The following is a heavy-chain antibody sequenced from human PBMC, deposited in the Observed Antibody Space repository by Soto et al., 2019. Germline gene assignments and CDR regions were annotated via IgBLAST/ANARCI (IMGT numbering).Heavy chain of an antibody. J-gene: IGHJ4*02. Sequence: ASVKVSCKTSGYTFTGHYIHWVRQAPQQGPEWMGEIGPESGATRYAQKFRGRVTMTMDTSITTVYMELKNLRPDDPAVYYCGRARRGQIVTFYWGQGTPVTVSS. CDR3: GRARRGQIVTFY. V-gene: IGHV1-2*02. D-gene: IGHD1-26*01. CDR1: GYTFTGHY. CDR2: IGPESGAT.